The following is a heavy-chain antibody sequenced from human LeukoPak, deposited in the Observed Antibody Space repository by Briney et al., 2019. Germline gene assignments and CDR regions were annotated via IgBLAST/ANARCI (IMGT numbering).Heavy chain of an antibody. CDR1: GFSLSTSGVG. V-gene: IGHV2-5*02. CDR3: AHTYSNSPFDY. CDR2: IYWDDDK. D-gene: IGHD4-11*01. Sequence: SGPTLVKPTQTLTLTCTFSGFSLSTSGVGVGWIRQPPGKALEWLAVIYWDDDKRYSPSLKSRLTITKDTSKNQVVLTMTNMGPVDTATYYCAHTYSNSPFDYWGRGTLVTVFS. J-gene: IGHJ4*02.